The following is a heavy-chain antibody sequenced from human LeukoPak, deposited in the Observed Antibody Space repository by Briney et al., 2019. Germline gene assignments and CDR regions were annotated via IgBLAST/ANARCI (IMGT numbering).Heavy chain of an antibody. CDR1: GFTFSTYA. Sequence: PGGSLRLSCAASGFTFSTYAMAWVRLAPGKGLEWVSTISGSGDSPYYADSVRGRFTISRDNSKNTLYLQVDSLRVEDTAMYYCAKDKRNGWIDAWGQEILATASS. D-gene: IGHD1-14*01. J-gene: IGHJ5*02. CDR3: AKDKRNGWIDA. V-gene: IGHV3-23*01. CDR2: ISGSGDSP.